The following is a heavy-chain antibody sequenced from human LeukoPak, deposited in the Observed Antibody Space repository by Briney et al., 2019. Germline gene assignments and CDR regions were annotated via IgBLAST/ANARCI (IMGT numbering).Heavy chain of an antibody. D-gene: IGHD6-13*01. V-gene: IGHV7-4-1*02. CDR2: INTNTGNP. CDR3: ARVYSSSWPYYYYYGMDV. J-gene: IGHJ6*02. CDR1: GYTFTSYA. Sequence: ASVKVSCKASGYTFTSYAMNWVRQAPGQGLEWMGWINTNTGNPTYAQGFTGRFVFSLDTSVSTAYLQISSLKAEDTAVYYCARVYSSSWPYYYYYGMDVWGQGTTVSVSS.